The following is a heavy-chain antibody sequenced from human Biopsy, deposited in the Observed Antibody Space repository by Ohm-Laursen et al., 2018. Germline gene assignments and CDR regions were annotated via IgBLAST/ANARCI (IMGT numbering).Heavy chain of an antibody. CDR1: GGSFNGYF. V-gene: IGHV4-34*01. D-gene: IGHD1-26*01. Sequence: PSETLSLTCAVYGGSFNGYFWSWIRQPPGKGLEWIGDITQSGSTNYSPSLKSRVTISVDTAKKQFSLGLRSVTAADTAVYYCARVPLPGIGAAYQGRFLYGMDVWGQGTTVSVSS. CDR3: ARVPLPGIGAAYQGRFLYGMDV. CDR2: ITQSGST. J-gene: IGHJ6*02.